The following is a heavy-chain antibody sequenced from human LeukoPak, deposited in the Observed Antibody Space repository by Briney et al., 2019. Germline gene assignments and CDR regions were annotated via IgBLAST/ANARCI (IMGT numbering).Heavy chain of an antibody. V-gene: IGHV1-3*03. CDR3: ARDLMTPPSYYMDV. D-gene: IGHD2-15*01. CDR2: INLGNGDT. CDR1: GYTFSRYA. Sequence: ASVTVSCKASGYTFSRYAMHWVRQAPGQRLEWMGWINLGNGDTKYSQEFQGRITITRDTSASIAYMELSSLRSEDMAVYYCARDLMTPPSYYMDVWGKGTTVTVSS. J-gene: IGHJ6*03.